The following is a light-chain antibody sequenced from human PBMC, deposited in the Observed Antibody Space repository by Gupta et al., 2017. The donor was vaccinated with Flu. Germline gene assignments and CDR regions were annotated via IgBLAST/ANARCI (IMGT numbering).Light chain of an antibody. V-gene: IGLV3-19*01. J-gene: IGLJ3*02. CDR1: SLRSYY. Sequence: SSELTHDPAVSLALGQTFMIQCQGDSLRSYYASLYQQKPGQAPVTVREVIYNLPSGIPDTFSGFTYANTDFLTTLTVQEADEADEDENSRGRTGEHLVWVFGGGTKLTVL. CDR3: NSRGRTGEHLVWV. CDR2: VIY.